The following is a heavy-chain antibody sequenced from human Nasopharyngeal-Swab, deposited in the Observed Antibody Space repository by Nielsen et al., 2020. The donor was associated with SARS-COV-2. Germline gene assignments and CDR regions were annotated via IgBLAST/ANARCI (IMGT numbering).Heavy chain of an antibody. V-gene: IGHV5-51*01. J-gene: IGHJ5*02. CDR1: GYSFVNHW. Sequence: GESLKISCLASGYSFVNHWIGWVRQKPGKGLEWMGSIYPGNSDTRYSPAFHGRVIISADKSINAAYLQWTSLRASDTAVYYCARRAARDGYNYEVDPWGQGTLVTVSS. CDR2: IYPGNSDT. CDR3: ARRAARDGYNYEVDP. D-gene: IGHD5-24*01.